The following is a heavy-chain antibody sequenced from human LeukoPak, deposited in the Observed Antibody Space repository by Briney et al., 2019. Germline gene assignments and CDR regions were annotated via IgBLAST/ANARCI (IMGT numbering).Heavy chain of an antibody. CDR1: GFTFSSYG. Sequence: PGGSLRLSCAASGFTFSSYGMHWVRQAPGKGLEWVAVIWYDGSNKYYADSVKGRFTISRDNSKNTLYLQMNSLRAEDTAAYYCAKDTDAYGGDMDVWGKGTTVTVSS. V-gene: IGHV3-33*06. CDR2: IWYDGSNK. D-gene: IGHD3-16*01. CDR3: AKDTDAYGGDMDV. J-gene: IGHJ6*03.